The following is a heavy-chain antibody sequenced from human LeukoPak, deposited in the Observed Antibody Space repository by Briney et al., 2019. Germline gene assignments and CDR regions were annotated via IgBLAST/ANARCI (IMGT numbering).Heavy chain of an antibody. V-gene: IGHV1-2*02. D-gene: IGHD2-15*01. CDR1: GYTFTGYY. CDR2: INPNSGGT. Sequence: ASVKVSCKAPGYTFTGYYMHWVRQAPGQGLEWMGWINPNSGGTNYAQKVQGRVTMTTDISTSTAYMELRSLRSDDTAVYYCAREMRYCSGGSCHKGGNWFDPWGQGTLVTVSS. CDR3: AREMRYCSGGSCHKGGNWFDP. J-gene: IGHJ5*02.